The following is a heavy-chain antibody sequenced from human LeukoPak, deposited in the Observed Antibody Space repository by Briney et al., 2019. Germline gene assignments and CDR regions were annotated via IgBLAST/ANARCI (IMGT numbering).Heavy chain of an antibody. CDR2: ISGGGGIT. V-gene: IGHV3-23*01. D-gene: IGHD2-2*01. CDR3: AKEGRDCSTTSCYVDY. J-gene: IGHJ4*02. Sequence: GGSLRLSCAASGFPFSSYAMSWVRQAPGKGLEWVSGISGGGGITYYTDSVKGRFTIFRDNSKNTLYLQMNSLRAEDTAVYYCAKEGRDCSTTSCYVDYWGQGTLVTVSS. CDR1: GFPFSSYA.